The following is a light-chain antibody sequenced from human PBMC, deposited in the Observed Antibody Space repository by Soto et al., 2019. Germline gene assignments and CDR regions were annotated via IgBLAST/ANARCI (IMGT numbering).Light chain of an antibody. CDR1: SSNIGADYD. J-gene: IGLJ3*02. CDR3: QSYDGSLSAVV. CDR2: GNS. Sequence: VLTQPPSVSGAPGQRVTISCTGSSSNIGADYDVHWYQQLPGTAPKLLIYGNSNGPSGVPDRFSGSKSGTSASLAITGLQAEDEADYYCQSYDGSLSAVVFGGGTKLTVL. V-gene: IGLV1-40*01.